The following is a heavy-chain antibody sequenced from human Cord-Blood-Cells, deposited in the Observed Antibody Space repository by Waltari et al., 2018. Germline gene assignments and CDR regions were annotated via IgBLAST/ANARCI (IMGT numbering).Heavy chain of an antibody. CDR1: GGSISSSRYY. V-gene: IGHV4-39*07. CDR3: ARRVGSGSYYNLIFDY. D-gene: IGHD3-10*01. J-gene: IGHJ4*02. Sequence: QLQLQESGPGLVKPPETLSLTYTVSGGSISSSRYYWACTRQPPGKGLEWIGSIYYSGSTYYNPSLKSRVTISVDTSKNQFSLKLSSVTAADTAVYYCARRVGSGSYYNLIFDYWGQGTLVTVSS. CDR2: IYYSGST.